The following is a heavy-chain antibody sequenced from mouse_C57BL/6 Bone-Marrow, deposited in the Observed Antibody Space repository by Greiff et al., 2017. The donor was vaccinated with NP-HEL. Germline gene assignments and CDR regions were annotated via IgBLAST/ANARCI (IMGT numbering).Heavy chain of an antibody. CDR3: ALGRRVYYYAMDY. D-gene: IGHD4-1*01. V-gene: IGHV1-85*01. J-gene: IGHJ4*01. Sequence: VQLQQSGPELVKPGASVKLSCKASGYTFTSYDINWVKQRPGQGLEWIGWIYPRDGSTKYNEKFKGKATLTVDTSSSTAYMELHSLTSEDSAVYFCALGRRVYYYAMDYWGQGTSVTVSS. CDR1: GYTFTSYD. CDR2: IYPRDGST.